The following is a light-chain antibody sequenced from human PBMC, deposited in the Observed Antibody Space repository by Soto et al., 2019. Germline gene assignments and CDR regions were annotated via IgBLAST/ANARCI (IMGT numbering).Light chain of an antibody. V-gene: IGKV1-5*01. CDR2: DAS. CDR3: QQYSTYTWT. CDR1: QDISNW. J-gene: IGKJ1*01. Sequence: DIQMTQSLSTLSASVGDRVTITCRASQDISNWLAWYQQKPGKAPNLLVYDASSLESGVPSRFSGSGSGTEFTLTISSLQPGDFATYYCQQYSTYTWTFGQGTKVEIK.